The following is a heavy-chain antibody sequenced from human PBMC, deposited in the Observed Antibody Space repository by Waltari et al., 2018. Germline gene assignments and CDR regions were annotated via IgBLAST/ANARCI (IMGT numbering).Heavy chain of an antibody. J-gene: IGHJ5*02. D-gene: IGHD3-10*01. CDR1: GGSISSGDYY. V-gene: IGHV4-30-4*08. Sequence: QVQLQESGPGLVKPSQTLSLTCTVSGGSISSGDYYWSWIRQPPGKGLEWIGYIYYSWSTYYSPSLKSRVTISVDTSKNQFSLKLSSVTAADTAVYYCARGRITMVQGVSGWFDPWGQGTLVTVSS. CDR2: IYYSWST. CDR3: ARGRITMVQGVSGWFDP.